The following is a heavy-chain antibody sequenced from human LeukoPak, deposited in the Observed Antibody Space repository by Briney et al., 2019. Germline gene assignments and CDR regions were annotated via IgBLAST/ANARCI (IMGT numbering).Heavy chain of an antibody. CDR1: GFTFSSYE. V-gene: IGHV3-48*03. D-gene: IGHD5-18*01. J-gene: IGHJ6*02. Sequence: GGSLRLSCAASGFTFSSYEMNWVRQAPGKGLEWVSYISSSGSTIYYADSVKGRFTISRDNAKNSLYLQMNSLRAEDTAVYYCARVGTAMGFDYYGMDVWGQGTTVTVSS. CDR3: ARVGTAMGFDYYGMDV. CDR2: ISSSGSTI.